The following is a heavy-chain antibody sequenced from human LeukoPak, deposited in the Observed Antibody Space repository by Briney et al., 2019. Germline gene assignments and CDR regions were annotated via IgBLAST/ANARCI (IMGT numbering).Heavy chain of an antibody. CDR2: INHSGST. CDR3: ARQTAVTSLSLDY. CDR1: GGSFSGYY. V-gene: IGHV4-34*01. J-gene: IGHJ4*02. Sequence: SETLSLTCAVYGGSFSGYYWSWIRQPPGKGLEWIGEINHSGSTNYNPSLKSRVTISVDTSKNQFSLKLSSVTAADTAVYYCARQTAVTSLSLDYWGQGTLVTVSS. D-gene: IGHD4-17*01.